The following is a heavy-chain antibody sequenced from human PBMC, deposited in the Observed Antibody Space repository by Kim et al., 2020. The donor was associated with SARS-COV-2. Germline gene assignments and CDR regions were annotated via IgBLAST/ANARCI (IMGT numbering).Heavy chain of an antibody. D-gene: IGHD3-10*01. V-gene: IGHV1-69*01. J-gene: IGHJ4*02. Sequence: KFQGRVTITADESTSTADMELSSLRSEDTAVYYCAREAFDYGSGSYYFDYWGQGTLVTVSS. CDR3: AREAFDYGSGSYYFDY.